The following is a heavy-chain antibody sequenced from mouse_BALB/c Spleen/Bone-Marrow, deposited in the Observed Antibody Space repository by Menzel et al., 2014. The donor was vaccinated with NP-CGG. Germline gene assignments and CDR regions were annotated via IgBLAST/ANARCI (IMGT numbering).Heavy chain of an antibody. Sequence: VQLQQSGPELVKPGASVKISCKASGYAFSSSWMNWVKQRPGQGLEWIGRIYPGDGDTNYNEKFKRKATLTVDKSSSTAYMQLSSLTSEDSAVYYCTYMGYYGSSYAMDYWGQGTSVTVSS. CDR3: TYMGYYGSSYAMDY. V-gene: IGHV1-82*01. CDR1: GYAFSSSW. CDR2: IYPGDGDT. J-gene: IGHJ4*01. D-gene: IGHD1-1*01.